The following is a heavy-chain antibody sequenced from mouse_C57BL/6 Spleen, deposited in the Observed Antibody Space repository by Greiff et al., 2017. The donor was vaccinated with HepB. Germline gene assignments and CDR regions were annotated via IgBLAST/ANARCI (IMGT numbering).Heavy chain of an antibody. Sequence: QVQLQQSGAELVMPGASVKLSCKASGYTFTSYWMHWVKQRPGQGLEWIGEIDPSDSYTNYNQKFKGKSTLTVDKSSSTAYMQLSSLPFEDSAVYYGARRGYDGSSPAWFAYWGQGTLVTVSA. J-gene: IGHJ3*01. CDR1: GYTFTSYW. CDR2: IDPSDSYT. V-gene: IGHV1-69*01. D-gene: IGHD1-1*01. CDR3: ARRGYDGSSPAWFAY.